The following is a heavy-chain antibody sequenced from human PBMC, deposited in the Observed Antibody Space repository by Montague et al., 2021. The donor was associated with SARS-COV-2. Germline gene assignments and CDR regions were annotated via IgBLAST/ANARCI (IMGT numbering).Heavy chain of an antibody. Sequence: SETLSLTCTVSGGSISSSSYYWGWIRQPPGKGLEWIGSIYYSGSTYYNPSLKSRVTISVDTSKIQLSLNLSSVTAADTAVYYCARHPHQPMPIFGVVWEGNWFDPWGQGTLVTVSS. D-gene: IGHD3-3*01. CDR2: IYYSGST. CDR1: GGSISSSSYY. CDR3: ARHPHQPMPIFGVVWEGNWFDP. J-gene: IGHJ5*02. V-gene: IGHV4-39*01.